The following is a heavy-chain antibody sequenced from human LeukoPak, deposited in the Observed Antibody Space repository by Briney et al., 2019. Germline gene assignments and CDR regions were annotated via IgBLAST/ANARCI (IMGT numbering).Heavy chain of an antibody. V-gene: IGHV4-39*07. D-gene: IGHD2-2*01. CDR1: GDSVSRSDSY. J-gene: IGHJ5*02. Sequence: SETLSLTCSVSGDSVSRSDSYWDWIRQPPGKGLEWIGTIYYSGRTYYSPSLKSRVTMSVDPSNNQFSLNLRSVTAADTAVYYCARDNAPYCSSTSCYSASFDPWGQGTLVTVSS. CDR2: IYYSGRT. CDR3: ARDNAPYCSSTSCYSASFDP.